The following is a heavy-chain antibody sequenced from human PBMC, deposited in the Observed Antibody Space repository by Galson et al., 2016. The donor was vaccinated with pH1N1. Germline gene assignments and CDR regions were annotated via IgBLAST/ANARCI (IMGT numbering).Heavy chain of an antibody. CDR3: ARLSGSRWLDP. J-gene: IGHJ5*02. Sequence: QSGAEVKEPGASVKVSCKASGYMFTSYGITWVRQAPGQGLEWMGLISGYNGNTNYAQKFRGRLTMTTDTSTTTAYMDLRSLRSDDTAFYYCARLSGSRWLDPWGQGTLVTVSS. D-gene: IGHD3-10*01. CDR2: ISGYNGNT. CDR1: GYMFTSYG. V-gene: IGHV1-18*01.